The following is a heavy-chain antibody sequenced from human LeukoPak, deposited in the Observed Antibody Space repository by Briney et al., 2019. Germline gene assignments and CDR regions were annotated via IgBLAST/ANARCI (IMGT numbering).Heavy chain of an antibody. CDR1: GYTFTSYG. CDR2: ISAYNGNT. CDR3: ARERKVTRFKYYYYYGMDV. D-gene: IGHD2-21*02. J-gene: IGHJ6*02. V-gene: IGHV1-18*01. Sequence: ASVKVSSKASGYTFTSYGISWVRQAPGQGLDWMGWISAYNGNTNYAQKLQCRVTMTTDTSTSTADMELRSLRSDDTAVYYCARERKVTRFKYYYYYGMDVWGQGTTVTVSS.